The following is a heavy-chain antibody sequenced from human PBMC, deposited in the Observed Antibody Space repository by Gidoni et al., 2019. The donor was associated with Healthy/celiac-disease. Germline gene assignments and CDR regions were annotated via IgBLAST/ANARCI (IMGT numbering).Heavy chain of an antibody. V-gene: IGHV3-15*01. Sequence: EVQLVESGGGLVKPGGSLRLSCAASGFTFSNSWMSWVRQAPGKGLEWVGRIKSKTDGGTKDYAAPVKGRFTISRDDSKNTLYLQRNSLKTEDTAVEYCTTATRYCSSTSCYHVWGQGTMVTVSS. CDR2: IKSKTDGGTK. CDR3: TTATRYCSSTSCYHV. D-gene: IGHD2-2*01. CDR1: GFTFSNSW. J-gene: IGHJ4*02.